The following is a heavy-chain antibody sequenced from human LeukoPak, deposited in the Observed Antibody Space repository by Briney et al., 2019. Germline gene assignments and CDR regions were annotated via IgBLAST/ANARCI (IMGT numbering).Heavy chain of an antibody. CDR1: GYSLTSYW. V-gene: IGHV5-51*01. J-gene: IGHJ4*02. D-gene: IGHD1-26*01. Sequence: GESLKIPCKGSGYSLTSYWIGWVRQMPGEGLEWMGIIYPGDSDTRYSPSFQGQVTISADKSLSTAYLQWSSLKASDTAMYYCARGSGSYHTACMNWGQGSPVTVSS. CDR2: IYPGDSDT. CDR3: ARGSGSYHTACMN.